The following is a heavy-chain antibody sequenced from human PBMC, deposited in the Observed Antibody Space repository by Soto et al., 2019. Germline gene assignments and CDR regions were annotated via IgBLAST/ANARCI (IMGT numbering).Heavy chain of an antibody. V-gene: IGHV4-39*01. Sequence: QLQLQESGPGLVKPSETLSLTCSVSGGPFSSGNYYWGWVRQPPGKGLEWLAATHYSGKTSYNPFLRSRVSISVDTSMKQFSLDLSSVTAADTAVYYCARIHNATFGDDTFDTWGQGTMVIVSS. J-gene: IGHJ3*02. D-gene: IGHD1-1*01. CDR3: ARIHNATFGDDTFDT. CDR2: THYSGKT. CDR1: GGPFSSGNYY.